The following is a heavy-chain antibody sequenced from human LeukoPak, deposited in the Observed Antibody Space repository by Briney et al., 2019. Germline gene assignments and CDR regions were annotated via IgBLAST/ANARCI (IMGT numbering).Heavy chain of an antibody. V-gene: IGHV3-48*03. CDR2: ISSSGSII. J-gene: IGHJ4*02. CDR3: ARVPLYSGYDTIDY. Sequence: PGGSLRLSCAASGFNFSSYEMNWVRQAPGKGLEWIFYISSSGSIIYYIDSVKGRFTVSRDNAKNSLYLQMNSLRAEDTAVYYCARVPLYSGYDTIDYWGQGTLVTVSS. D-gene: IGHD5-12*01. CDR1: GFNFSSYE.